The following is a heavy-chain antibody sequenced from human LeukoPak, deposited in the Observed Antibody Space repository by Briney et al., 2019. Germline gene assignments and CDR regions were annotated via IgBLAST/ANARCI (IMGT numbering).Heavy chain of an antibody. CDR1: GGSISSYY. V-gene: IGHV4-59*01. Sequence: PSETLSLTCTVSGGSISSYYWSWIRQPPGKGLEWIGYIYYSGSTNYNPSLKSRVTISVDTSKNQFSLELSSVTAADTAVYYCASVTRYCSGGSCYYFLDYWGQGALVTVSS. D-gene: IGHD2-15*01. CDR2: IYYSGST. J-gene: IGHJ4*02. CDR3: ASVTRYCSGGSCYYFLDY.